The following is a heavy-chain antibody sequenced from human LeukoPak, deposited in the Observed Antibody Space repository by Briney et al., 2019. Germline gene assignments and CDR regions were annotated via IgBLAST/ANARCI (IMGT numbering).Heavy chain of an antibody. CDR3: ASSDEWELLSAY. J-gene: IGHJ4*02. Sequence: TGGSLRLSCAASGFTFSSYSMNWVRQAPGKGLEWVSSISSSSSYIYYADSVKGRFTISRDNAKNSLYLQMNSLRAEDTAVYYCASSDEWELLSAYWGQGTLVTVSS. CDR1: GFTFSSYS. D-gene: IGHD1-26*01. V-gene: IGHV3-21*01. CDR2: ISSSSSYI.